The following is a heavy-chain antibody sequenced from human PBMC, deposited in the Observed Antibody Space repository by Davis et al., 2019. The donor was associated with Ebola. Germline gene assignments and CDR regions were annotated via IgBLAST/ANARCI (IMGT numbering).Heavy chain of an antibody. CDR3: ARARAQYCSSTSCHDNWFDP. CDR2: IIPIFGTA. V-gene: IGHV1-69*13. Sequence: SVKVSCKASGGTFSSYAISWVRQAPGQGLEWMGGIIPIFGTANYAQKFQGRVTITADESTSTAYMELSSLRSEDTAVYYCARARAQYCSSTSCHDNWFDPWGQGTLVTVSS. D-gene: IGHD2-2*01. J-gene: IGHJ5*02. CDR1: GGTFSSYA.